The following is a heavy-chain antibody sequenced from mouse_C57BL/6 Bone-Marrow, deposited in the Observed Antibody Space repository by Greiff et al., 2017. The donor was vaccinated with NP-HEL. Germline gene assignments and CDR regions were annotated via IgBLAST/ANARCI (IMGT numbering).Heavy chain of an antibody. J-gene: IGHJ2*01. V-gene: IGHV1-81*01. D-gene: IGHD1-1*01. CDR2: IYPRSGNT. CDR1: GYTFTSYG. Sequence: QVQLKESGAELARPGASVKLSCKASGYTFTSYGISWVKQRTGQGLEWIGEIYPRSGNTYYNEKFKGKATLTADKSSSTAYMELRSLTSEDSAVYFCARPFTTVVPYYFDYWGQGTTLTVSS. CDR3: ARPFTTVVPYYFDY.